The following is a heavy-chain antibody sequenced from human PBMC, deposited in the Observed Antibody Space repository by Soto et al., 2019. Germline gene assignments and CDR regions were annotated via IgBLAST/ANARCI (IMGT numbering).Heavy chain of an antibody. J-gene: IGHJ3*02. Sequence: PGGSLRLSCAASAFSFSDYYMSWIRQAPGKGLEWVSYISGSGSTMYYADSVRGRFTISRDNSKNTLYLQMNSLRAEDTAVYYCARESPYYYDSSGYSAFDIWGQGTMVTVSS. V-gene: IGHV3-11*04. CDR1: AFSFSDYY. CDR2: ISGSGSTM. D-gene: IGHD3-22*01. CDR3: ARESPYYYDSSGYSAFDI.